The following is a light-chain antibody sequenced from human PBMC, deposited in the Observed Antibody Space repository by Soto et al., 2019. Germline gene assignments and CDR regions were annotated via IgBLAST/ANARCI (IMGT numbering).Light chain of an antibody. Sequence: DIQMTQSPSTLSASVGDRVTITCRASQSISSWLAWYQQKPGKAPKLLIYDASSLESGVPSRFSGSGSGTEFTPTISILQPYDFATYYFQQYNSYSWTLGHGTKVEIK. J-gene: IGKJ1*01. V-gene: IGKV1-5*01. CDR3: QQYNSYSWT. CDR2: DAS. CDR1: QSISSW.